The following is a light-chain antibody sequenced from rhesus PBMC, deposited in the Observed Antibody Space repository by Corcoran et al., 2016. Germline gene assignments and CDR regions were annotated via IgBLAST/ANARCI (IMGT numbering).Light chain of an antibody. CDR3: QHGYRTPLT. J-gene: IGKJ4*01. V-gene: IGKV1S15*01. CDR1: QGISNI. CDR2: YAS. Sequence: DIQMTQSPSSLSASVGDTVTITFRASQGISNILAWYQQKPGKVPKLLISYASTLQSGVPSRFSGSGSGTDFTLPISSLQPEDFATYCCQHGYRTPLTFGGGTKVEIK.